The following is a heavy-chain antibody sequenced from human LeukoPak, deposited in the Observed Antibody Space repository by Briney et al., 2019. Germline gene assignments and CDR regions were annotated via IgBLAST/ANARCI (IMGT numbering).Heavy chain of an antibody. CDR2: IWYDGTNK. Sequence: QPGGSLRLSCAASGVTFSSYVMRWVRQAPGKGLEWVAVIWYDGTNKYFAESVKGRFTISRDNSRNTLYLQMNSLRAEDTAVYYCARDLGIFFDAFDIWGQGTMVTVSS. CDR1: GVTFSSYV. D-gene: IGHD2-15*01. CDR3: ARDLGIFFDAFDI. J-gene: IGHJ3*02. V-gene: IGHV3-33*01.